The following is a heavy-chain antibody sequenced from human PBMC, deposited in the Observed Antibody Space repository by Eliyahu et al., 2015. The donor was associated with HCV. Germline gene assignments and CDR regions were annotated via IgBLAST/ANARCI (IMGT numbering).Heavy chain of an antibody. CDR3: ARLGLYSRSPLRS. V-gene: IGHV4-59*01. Sequence: QVQLQESGPGLVKPSETLSLMCTVAGGSMITEYWRWIRQPPGKGLXWIGYTYFSGSTYYNPSLKSRVTISVDTSKNQFSLKLSSVTAADTAIYYCARLGLYSRSPLRSWGQGTLVTVSS. J-gene: IGHJ4*02. CDR1: GGSMITEY. CDR2: TYFSGST. D-gene: IGHD6-6*01.